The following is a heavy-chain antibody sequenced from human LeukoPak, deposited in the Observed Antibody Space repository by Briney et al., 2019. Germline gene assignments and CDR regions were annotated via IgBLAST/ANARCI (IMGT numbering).Heavy chain of an antibody. Sequence: ASVKVSCKAPGYTFSSYGISSVRQAPGQGLEWMGWISAYNGDTNYAQKLQGRVTMTTDTSTSTAYMELRSLRSDDTAVYYCATTNQLGYRYGYRWFDHWGQGTLVTVSS. V-gene: IGHV1-18*01. CDR2: ISAYNGDT. CDR1: GYTFSSYG. D-gene: IGHD5-18*01. CDR3: ATTNQLGYRYGYRWFDH. J-gene: IGHJ5*02.